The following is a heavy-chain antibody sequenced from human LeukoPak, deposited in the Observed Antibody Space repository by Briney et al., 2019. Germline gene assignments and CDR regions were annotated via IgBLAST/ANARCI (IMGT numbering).Heavy chain of an antibody. D-gene: IGHD4-17*01. CDR1: GFTFSSYA. CDR3: AKQPVPYGDQYYFDY. CDR2: ISGSGGST. V-gene: IGHV3-23*01. J-gene: IGHJ4*02. Sequence: GGSVRLSCAASGFTFSSYAMSWVRRAPGKGLEWVSAISGSGGSTFYADSGKGRFTISRDNSKNTLYLQMNSLRAEDTAVYYCAKQPVPYGDQYYFDYWGQGTLVTVSS.